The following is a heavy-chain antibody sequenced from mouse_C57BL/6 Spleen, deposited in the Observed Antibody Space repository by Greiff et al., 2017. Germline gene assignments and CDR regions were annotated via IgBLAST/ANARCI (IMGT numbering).Heavy chain of an antibody. Sequence: VQLQQSGPELVKPGASVKISCKASGYTFTDYYINWVKQRPGQGLEWIGWIFPGSGSTYYNEKFKGKATLTVDKSSSTAYMLLSSLTSEDSAVYFWARAGGRRNTLCDYDAASEYYFDYWGQGTTLTVSS. CDR2: IFPGSGST. V-gene: IGHV1-75*01. J-gene: IGHJ2*01. D-gene: IGHD2-4*01. CDR3: ARAGGRRNTLCDYDAASEYYFDY. CDR1: GYTFTDYY.